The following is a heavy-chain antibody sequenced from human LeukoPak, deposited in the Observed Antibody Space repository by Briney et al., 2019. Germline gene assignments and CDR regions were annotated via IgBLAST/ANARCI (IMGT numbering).Heavy chain of an antibody. CDR2: MNPNSGNT. D-gene: IGHD6-13*01. CDR1: GYTFTSYD. CDR3: ARTRIAAAVQYYYYGMDV. V-gene: IGHV1-8*01. J-gene: IGHJ6*01. Sequence: ASVKVSCKASGYTFTSYDINWVRQATGQRLEWMGWMNPNSGNTGYAQKFQGRVTMTRNTSISTAYMELSSLRSEDTAVYYCARTRIAAAVQYYYYGMDVWGQGTTVTVSS.